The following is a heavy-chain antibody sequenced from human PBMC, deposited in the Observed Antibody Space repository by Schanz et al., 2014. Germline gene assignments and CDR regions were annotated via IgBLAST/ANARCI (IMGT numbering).Heavy chain of an antibody. CDR1: GGSFSGYY. CDR2: INHGGST. D-gene: IGHD3-10*01. CDR3: ARGLRPFAELSAY. Sequence: QVQLQQWGAGLLKPSETLSLTCAVYGGSFSGYYWSWIRQPPGKGLEWIAEINHGGSTNYNPSLKSRVTISVDTSKNQFSLNLSSATAADTAVYYCARGLRPFAELSAYWGQGTLVTVSS. V-gene: IGHV4-34*01. J-gene: IGHJ4*02.